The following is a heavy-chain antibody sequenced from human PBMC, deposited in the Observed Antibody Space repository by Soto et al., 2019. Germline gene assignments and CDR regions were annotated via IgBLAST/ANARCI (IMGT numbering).Heavy chain of an antibody. CDR1: GFTFSSYA. CDR3: AKDHELLWFGELGAFDI. V-gene: IGHV3-23*01. J-gene: IGHJ3*02. Sequence: VQLLESGGGLVQPGGSLRLSCAASGFTFSSYAMSWVRQAPGKGLEWVSAISGSGGSTYYADSVKGRFTISRDNSKNTLYLQMNSLRAEDTAVYYCAKDHELLWFGELGAFDIWGQGTMVTVSS. D-gene: IGHD3-10*01. CDR2: ISGSGGST.